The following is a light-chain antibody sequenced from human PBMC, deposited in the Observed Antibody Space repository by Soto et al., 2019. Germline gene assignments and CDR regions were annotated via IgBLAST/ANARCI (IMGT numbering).Light chain of an antibody. Sequence: SYELTQPPSVSVAPGKTARITCGGNNIGSKSVHWYQQKPGQAPVLVIYYDSDRPSGIPERFSGSNSGNTATLTISRVEAGDDADYYCQVWDSSSDHVVFGGGTKRTVL. CDR1: NIGSKS. J-gene: IGLJ2*01. CDR3: QVWDSSSDHVV. V-gene: IGLV3-21*04. CDR2: YDS.